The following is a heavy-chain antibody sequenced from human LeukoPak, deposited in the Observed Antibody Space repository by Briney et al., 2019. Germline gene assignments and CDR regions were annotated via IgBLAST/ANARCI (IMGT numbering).Heavy chain of an antibody. Sequence: GGSLRLSCAASGFTFSSYAMTWVRQAPGKGLEWVSGISGSGGITYYADSVKGRFTISRDNSKNTLYVQMNSLRAEDTAVYYGAKSDYYDSSGYYYASDYWGQGTLVTVSS. CDR1: GFTFSSYA. CDR3: AKSDYYDSSGYYYASDY. D-gene: IGHD3-22*01. V-gene: IGHV3-23*01. CDR2: ISGSGGIT. J-gene: IGHJ4*02.